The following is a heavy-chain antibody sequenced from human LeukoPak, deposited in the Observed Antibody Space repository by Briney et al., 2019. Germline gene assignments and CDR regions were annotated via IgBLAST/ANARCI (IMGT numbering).Heavy chain of an antibody. CDR2: IYPGDSDT. V-gene: IGHV5-51*01. CDR1: GYTFTNYW. J-gene: IGHJ6*03. CDR3: ARQVPKIINQYYMDV. Sequence: GESLKISCKSSGYTFTNYWIAWVRQMPGKGQEWMGIIYPGDSDTRYSPSFQGQVTFSADKSISTAYLQWSGLKASDTAIYYCARQVPKIINQYYMDVWGKGTTVTVS. D-gene: IGHD1-14*01.